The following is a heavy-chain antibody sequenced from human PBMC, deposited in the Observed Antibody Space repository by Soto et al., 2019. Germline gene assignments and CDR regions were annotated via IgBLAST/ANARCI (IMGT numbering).Heavy chain of an antibody. V-gene: IGHV3-11*06. D-gene: IGHD1-26*01. CDR2: ISGSSTYT. Sequence: QVQLVESGGGLVKPGGSLRLSCAASGFTFSDYYMSWIRQAPGNGLEWVSYISGSSTYTNYADSVKGRFTISRDDARNSLYLQMNSLRAEDTAVYYCARGGKYSGSYYPLDYWGQGTLVTVSS. CDR1: GFTFSDYY. CDR3: ARGGKYSGSYYPLDY. J-gene: IGHJ4*02.